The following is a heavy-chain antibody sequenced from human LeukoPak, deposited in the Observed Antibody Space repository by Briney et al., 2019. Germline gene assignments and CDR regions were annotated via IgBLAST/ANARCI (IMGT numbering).Heavy chain of an antibody. Sequence: ASVKVSCKASGYTFTAYYIHWVRQALGQGLEWVGRINCNSAGTDYAQKFRGRVTMTRDTSISTVYMELTSLRSDDTAVYYCAVQTIVANTQGDAFDIWGQGTTVIVSS. V-gene: IGHV1-2*06. J-gene: IGHJ3*02. CDR3: AVQTIVANTQGDAFDI. CDR2: INCNSAGT. CDR1: GYTFTAYY. D-gene: IGHD5-12*01.